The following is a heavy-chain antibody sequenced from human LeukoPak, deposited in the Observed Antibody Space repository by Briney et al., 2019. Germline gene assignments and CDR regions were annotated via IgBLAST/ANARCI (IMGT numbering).Heavy chain of an antibody. V-gene: IGHV4-59*13. CDR2: IHYSGST. J-gene: IGHJ4*02. CDR1: GGSISGYY. CDR3: AAGSGRDFDY. Sequence: PSETLSLTCSVSGGSISGYYWSWIRQPPGKGLEWIGYIHYSGSTNYNPSLKSRVTISVDTPNNQFSLKLISVTAADTAVYYCAAGSGRDFDYWGQGALVTVSS. D-gene: IGHD3-10*01.